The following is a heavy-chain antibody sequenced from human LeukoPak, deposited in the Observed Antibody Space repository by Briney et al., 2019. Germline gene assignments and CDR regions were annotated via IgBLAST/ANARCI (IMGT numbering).Heavy chain of an antibody. CDR3: ARDPAGTTHYFDY. CDR1: GFTFSSYW. CDR2: ISYDGSNK. Sequence: GGSLRLSCAASGFTFSSYWMTWVRQAPGKGLEWVAVISYDGSNKYYADSVKGRFTISRDNSKNTLYLQMNSLRAEDTAVYYCARDPAGTTHYFDYWGQGTLVTVSS. D-gene: IGHD1-1*01. J-gene: IGHJ4*02. V-gene: IGHV3-30-3*01.